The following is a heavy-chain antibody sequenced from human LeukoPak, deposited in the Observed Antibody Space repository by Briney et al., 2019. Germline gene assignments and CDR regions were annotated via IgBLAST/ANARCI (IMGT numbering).Heavy chain of an antibody. J-gene: IGHJ4*02. CDR2: INWNGDST. V-gene: IGHV3-20*01. Sequence: GGSLRLSCAASGFSFDVYGMSWVRQAPGKGLEWVSGINWNGDSTAYADSVQGRFTISRDNAKNSLYLQMTSLRAEDTALYHCAREGAKRGYSGYDAMYWGQGTLVIVSS. CDR1: GFSFDVYG. CDR3: AREGAKRGYSGYDAMY. D-gene: IGHD5-12*01.